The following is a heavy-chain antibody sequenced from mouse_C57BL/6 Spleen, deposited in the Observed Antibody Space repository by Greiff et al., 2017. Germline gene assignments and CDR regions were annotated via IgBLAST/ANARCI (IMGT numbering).Heavy chain of an antibody. CDR3: ARAEVCDSSRRDAMDY. CDR2: IYPRSGNT. CDR1: GYTFTSYG. J-gene: IGHJ4*01. D-gene: IGHD1-1*01. Sequence: VQLQQSGAELARPGASVKLSCKATGYTFTSYGISWVKQRTGQGLEWIGEIYPRSGNTYYNEKFKGKATLTADKSSSTAYMELRSLTSEDSAVYYCARAEVCDSSRRDAMDYWGQGTSVTVSS. V-gene: IGHV1-81*01.